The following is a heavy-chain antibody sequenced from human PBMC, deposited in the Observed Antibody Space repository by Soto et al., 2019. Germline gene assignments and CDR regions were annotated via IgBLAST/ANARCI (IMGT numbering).Heavy chain of an antibody. CDR2: INSDGSST. CDR1: GFTFSSYW. D-gene: IGHD3-3*01. J-gene: IGHJ6*02. CDR3: ARVRIFGLELYGMDV. V-gene: IGHV3-74*01. Sequence: PGGSLRLSCAASGFTFSSYWMHWVRQAPGKGLVWVSRINSDGSSTSYADSVKGRFTISRDNAKNTLYLQMNSLRAEDTAVYYCARVRIFGLELYGMDVYGQGTTVTVSS.